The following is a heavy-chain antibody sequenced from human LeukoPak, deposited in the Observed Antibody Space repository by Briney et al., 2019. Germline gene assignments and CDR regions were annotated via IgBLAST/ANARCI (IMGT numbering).Heavy chain of an antibody. CDR2: INHSGST. D-gene: IGHD2-15*01. J-gene: IGHJ3*02. CDR3: GRGFLVVGAVFEVFDI. Sequence: SETLSLTCAVYGGSFSGYYWSWIRQPPGKGLEWTGEINHSGSTNYNPSLKSRVTISVDTSKNQFSLKLSSVTAADTAVYYCGRGFLVVGAVFEVFDIGGKGRMVTVFS. V-gene: IGHV4-34*01. CDR1: GGSFSGYY.